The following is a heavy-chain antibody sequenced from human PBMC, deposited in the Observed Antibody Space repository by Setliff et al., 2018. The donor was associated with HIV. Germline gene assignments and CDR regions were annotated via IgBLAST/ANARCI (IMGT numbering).Heavy chain of an antibody. D-gene: IGHD6-6*01. CDR1: GGSLSGYY. J-gene: IGHJ4*02. V-gene: IGHV4-34*01. Sequence: SETLSLTCAVYGGSLSGYYWTWIRQSPSGLEWIGEINHRGIANSSPSLKSRVTISIDTSKNQFSLRLTSVTAADTALYYCARAQIAAPRPYEYWGQGTLGTVSS. CDR2: INHRGIA. CDR3: ARAQIAAPRPYEY.